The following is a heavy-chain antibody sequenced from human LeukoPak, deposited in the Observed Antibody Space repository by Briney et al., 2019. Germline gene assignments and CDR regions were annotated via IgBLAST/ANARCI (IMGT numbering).Heavy chain of an antibody. Sequence: GGSLRLSCAASGFTFSSYAMSWVRQAPGKGLEGVTVISRSGGSTDYADSVKGRFTISRDNSKNTMYLQMNSLRADDTAVYYSAKASLGDIEVVPAAIPSPFDYWGQGTLFTVSS. CDR2: ISRSGGST. D-gene: IGHD2-2*02. CDR3: AKASLGDIEVVPAAIPSPFDY. CDR1: GFTFSSYA. J-gene: IGHJ4*02. V-gene: IGHV3-23*01.